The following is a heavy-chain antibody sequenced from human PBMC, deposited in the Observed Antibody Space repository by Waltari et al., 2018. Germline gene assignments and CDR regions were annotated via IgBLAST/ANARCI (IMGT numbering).Heavy chain of an antibody. V-gene: IGHV1-69*18. D-gene: IGHD3-16*01. J-gene: IGHJ4*02. CDR3: ARIPYYYDKAPLDS. CDR1: GGTFSSYG. CDR2: IIPFFGSP. Sequence: QVQLVQSGAEAKKPGSSVKVSCKASGGTFSSYGISWVRQAPGQRLEWMGKIIPFFGSPDYAENFQGRGTMTADESTTTTYLELSSLTSEDTAVYYCARIPYYYDKAPLDSWGQGTLVTASP.